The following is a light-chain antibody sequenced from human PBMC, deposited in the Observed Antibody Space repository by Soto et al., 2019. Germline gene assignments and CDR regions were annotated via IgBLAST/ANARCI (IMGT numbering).Light chain of an antibody. CDR3: QQYKSYST. J-gene: IGKJ1*01. CDR2: KAS. V-gene: IGKV1-5*03. Sequence: DIQMTQSPSTLSASVGDRVTITCRASQSISSWLAWYQQKPGKAPKLLIYKASSLESGVPSRFSGSGSGTEFTLTISSLQPDDFATYYCQQYKSYSTFGRGTKVDIK. CDR1: QSISSW.